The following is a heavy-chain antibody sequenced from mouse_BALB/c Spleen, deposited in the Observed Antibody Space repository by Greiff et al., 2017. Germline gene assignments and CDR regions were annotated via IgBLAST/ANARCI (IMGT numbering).Heavy chain of an antibody. J-gene: IGHJ3*01. CDR2: ISDGGSYT. V-gene: IGHV5-4*02. D-gene: IGHD2-4*01. Sequence: EVKLVESGGGLVKPGGSLKLSCAASGFTFSDYYMYWVRQTPEKRLEWVATISDGGSYTYYPDSVKGRFTISRDNAKNNLYLQMSSLKSEDTAMYYCARAYYDYDGGFWFAYWGQGTLVTVSA. CDR3: ARAYYDYDGGFWFAY. CDR1: GFTFSDYY.